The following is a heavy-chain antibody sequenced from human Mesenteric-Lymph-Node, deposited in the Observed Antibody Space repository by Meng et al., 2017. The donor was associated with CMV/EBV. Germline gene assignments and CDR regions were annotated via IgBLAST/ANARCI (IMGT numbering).Heavy chain of an antibody. CDR3: ARGTGTSWFDF. J-gene: IGHJ5*01. CDR2: INSNTGDI. Sequence: ASVKVSCKASGYTFTGYFMHWVRQAPGQGLEWMGWINSNTGDINFAQKFQGRVAMTRDTSSTTAYMELSRLTSDDTAVYYCARGTGTSWFDFWGQGTLVTVSS. D-gene: IGHD1-7*01. V-gene: IGHV1-2*02. CDR1: GYTFTGYF.